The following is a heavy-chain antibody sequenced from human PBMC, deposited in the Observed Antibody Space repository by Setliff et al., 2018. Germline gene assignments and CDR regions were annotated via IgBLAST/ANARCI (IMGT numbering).Heavy chain of an antibody. V-gene: IGHV4-59*11. Sequence: TLSLTCTVSGGSISSHYWNWIRQPPGKGLEWIGYIFYSGSTNYNPSLKSRVTISVDTSKNQFSLKLSSVTAADTAVYYCARVFYYGSGSYLYYFDYWGQGTLVTVSS. D-gene: IGHD3-10*01. J-gene: IGHJ4*02. CDR2: IFYSGST. CDR3: ARVFYYGSGSYLYYFDY. CDR1: GGSISSHY.